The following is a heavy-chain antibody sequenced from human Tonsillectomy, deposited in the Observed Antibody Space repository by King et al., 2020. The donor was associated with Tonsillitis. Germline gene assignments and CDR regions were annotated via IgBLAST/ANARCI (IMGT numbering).Heavy chain of an antibody. J-gene: IGHJ4*02. CDR3: AKDQVGYYRPYEY. CDR2: ISGSGSST. CDR1: GFSFSSYA. V-gene: IGHV3-23*04. D-gene: IGHD1-26*01. Sequence: VQLVESGGGLVQPGGSLRLSCAASGFSFSSYAMSWVRQAPGKGLEWVSSISGSGSSTYYADSVKGRFTISRVNSKNTLYLQMNSLRAEDTAVYYCAKDQVGYYRPYEYRGQGTLVTVSS.